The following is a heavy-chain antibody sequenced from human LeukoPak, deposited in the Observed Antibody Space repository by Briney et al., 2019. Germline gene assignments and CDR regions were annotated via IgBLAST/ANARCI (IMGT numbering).Heavy chain of an antibody. D-gene: IGHD6-19*01. CDR2: TRGSGGST. Sequence: GGSLRLSCAASGYTLSIYAMSWVPHAPGKGLEWVSATRGSGGSTYYTESVKGRFTISRDNSKNTLYLQTNSLRAEDTAVYYCAKGRLSGVVVAGYGMDVWGQGTTITVSS. CDR3: AKGRLSGVVVAGYGMDV. V-gene: IGHV3-23*01. CDR1: GYTLSIYA. J-gene: IGHJ6*02.